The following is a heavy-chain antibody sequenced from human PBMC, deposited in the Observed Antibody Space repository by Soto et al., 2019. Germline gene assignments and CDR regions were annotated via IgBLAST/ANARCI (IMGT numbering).Heavy chain of an antibody. CDR3: ARDPDYGDSNNWFDP. D-gene: IGHD4-17*01. CDR1: GFTFSSYS. J-gene: IGHJ5*02. CDR2: ISSSSSTI. V-gene: IGHV3-48*01. Sequence: GGSLRLSCAASGFTFSSYSMNWVRQAPGKGLEWVSYISSSSSTIYYADSVKGRFTISRDNAKNSLYLQMNSLRAEDTAVYYCARDPDYGDSNNWFDPWGQGTLVTVSS.